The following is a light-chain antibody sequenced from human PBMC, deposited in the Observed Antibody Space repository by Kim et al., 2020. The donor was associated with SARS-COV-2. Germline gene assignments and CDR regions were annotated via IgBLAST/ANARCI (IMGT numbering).Light chain of an antibody. CDR3: QQYNSYPVT. V-gene: IGKV1-5*01. CDR1: QSISSW. Sequence: DIQMTQSRSTLSASVGDRVTITCRASQSISSWLAWYQQKPGKAPKLLIYDASSLESGVPSRFSGSGSGTEFTLTISSLQPDDFATYYCQQYNSYPVTFGPGTKVDIK. CDR2: DAS. J-gene: IGKJ3*01.